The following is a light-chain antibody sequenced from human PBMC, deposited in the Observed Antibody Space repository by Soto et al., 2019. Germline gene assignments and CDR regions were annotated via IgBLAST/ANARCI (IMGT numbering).Light chain of an antibody. CDR1: QSISSY. Sequence: DIQMTQSPSSLSASVGDRVTITCRASQSISSYLNWYQQKPGKAPKLLIYAASSLQSGVPSRFSGSGSGTDFNLTISSLQPEDFATYYCQQSYSTPRMYTFGQGTKVDIK. CDR2: AAS. V-gene: IGKV1-39*01. CDR3: QQSYSTPRMYT. J-gene: IGKJ2*01.